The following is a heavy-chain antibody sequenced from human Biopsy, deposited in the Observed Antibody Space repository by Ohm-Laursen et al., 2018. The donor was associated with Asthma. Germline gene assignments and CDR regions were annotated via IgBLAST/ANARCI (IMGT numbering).Heavy chain of an antibody. CDR2: INSVFGTT. D-gene: IGHD2-2*01. CDR1: GDTFNTYV. J-gene: IGHJ4*02. CDR3: ARKAGSCISRTCYSLDF. V-gene: IGHV1-69*13. Sequence: VASVKVSCKSLGDTFNTYVIGWVRQAPGQGLEWMGGINSVFGTTTYPQKFQDRVTITADDSTSTVYMELSSLRSEDTAVYYCARKAGSCISRTCYSLDFWGQGTLVTVSS.